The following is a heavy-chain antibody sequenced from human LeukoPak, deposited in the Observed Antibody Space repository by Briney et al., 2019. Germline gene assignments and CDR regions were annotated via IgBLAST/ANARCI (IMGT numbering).Heavy chain of an antibody. Sequence: PSQTLSLTCTVSGGSISSGSYYWSWIRQPAGEGLEWIGRIYTSGSTNYNPSLKSRVTISVDTSKNQFSLKLSSVTAADTAVYYCAREKDRGVIRFDYWGQGTLVTVSS. V-gene: IGHV4-61*02. D-gene: IGHD3-10*01. J-gene: IGHJ4*02. CDR3: AREKDRGVIRFDY. CDR1: GGSISSGSYY. CDR2: IYTSGST.